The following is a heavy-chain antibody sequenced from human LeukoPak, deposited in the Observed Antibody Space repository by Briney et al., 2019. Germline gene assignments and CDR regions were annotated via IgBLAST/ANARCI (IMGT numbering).Heavy chain of an antibody. J-gene: IGHJ5*02. CDR2: ILYDGSNK. V-gene: IGHV3-30-3*01. CDR3: AREAIVVERWFDP. D-gene: IGHD3-22*01. Sequence: GGSLRLSCAASGFTFSCYAMHWVRQPPGKGLEWVAVILYDGSNKYYADSVKGRFTISRDNSKNTVYLQMNSPRAEDTALYYCAREAIVVERWFDPWGQGTLVTVSS. CDR1: GFTFSCYA.